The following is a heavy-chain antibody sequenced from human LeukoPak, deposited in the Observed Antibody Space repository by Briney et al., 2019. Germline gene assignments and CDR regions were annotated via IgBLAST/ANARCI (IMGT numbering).Heavy chain of an antibody. V-gene: IGHV3-23*01. CDR2: ISISGGST. D-gene: IGHD1-26*01. CDR1: GFTFSSYA. Sequence: GGSLRLSCAASGFTFSSYAMSWVRQAPGKGLEWVSAISISGGSTYYAGSVKGRFTISRDKSKNTLYLQMNTLRAEDTAIHYCAKGIQWELPLEYWGQGTLVTVSS. J-gene: IGHJ4*02. CDR3: AKGIQWELPLEY.